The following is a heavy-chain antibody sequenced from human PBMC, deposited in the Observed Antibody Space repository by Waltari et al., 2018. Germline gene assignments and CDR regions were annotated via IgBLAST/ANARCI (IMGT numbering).Heavy chain of an antibody. CDR1: GFTFSSYW. V-gene: IGHV3-74*01. J-gene: IGHJ4*02. CDR3: VRGGDGYGNFEY. D-gene: IGHD5-12*01. CDR2: INSDGIT. Sequence: EVQLVESGGGLVQPGGSLRLSCAASGFTFSSYWMTGVRQDPEKGLMWIARINSDGITSFADSVKGRFTISRDNAKNTLYLQLSSLRIEDTAVYYCVRGGDGYGNFEYWGQGILVTVSS.